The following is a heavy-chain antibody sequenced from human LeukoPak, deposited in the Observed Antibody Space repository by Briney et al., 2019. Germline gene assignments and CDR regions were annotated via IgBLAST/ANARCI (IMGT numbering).Heavy chain of an antibody. V-gene: IGHV3-74*01. CDR3: ATFVASSGQG. D-gene: IGHD3-22*01. CDR1: GFTFSSSW. Sequence: GGSLRLSCAASGFTFSSSWMHWVRQAPGKGLVWVSRIKSDGTSTTYADSVKGRFTISRDNAKNTLYLQMNSLTPEDTAVYYCATFVASSGQGWGQGTLVTVSS. J-gene: IGHJ4*02. CDR2: IKSDGTST.